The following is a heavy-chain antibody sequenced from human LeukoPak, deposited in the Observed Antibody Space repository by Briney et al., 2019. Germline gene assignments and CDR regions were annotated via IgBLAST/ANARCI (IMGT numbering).Heavy chain of an antibody. D-gene: IGHD1-26*01. J-gene: IGHJ4*02. CDR2: ISSISTYT. CDR1: GFTFSTYG. CDR3: ARDIPRGSTHLDY. Sequence: PGGSLRLSCAASGFTFSTYGMIWVRQAPGKGPEWVSSISSISTYTHYADAVKGRFTISRDNTKNSLYLQLNVLRVEDTAVYYCARDIPRGSTHLDYWGQGTLVTVSA. V-gene: IGHV3-21*01.